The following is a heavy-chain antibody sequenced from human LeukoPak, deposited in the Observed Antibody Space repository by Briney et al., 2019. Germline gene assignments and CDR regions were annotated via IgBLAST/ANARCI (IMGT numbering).Heavy chain of an antibody. CDR1: GYTFTSYG. J-gene: IGHJ3*02. V-gene: IGHV1-18*01. CDR2: IGAYNGNT. CDR3: ARDRAYGDYASDDAFDI. Sequence: GASVKVSCKASGYTFTSYGISWVRQAPGQGLEWMGWIGAYNGNTNYAQKLQGRVTMTTDTSTSTAYMELRSLRSDDTAVYYCARDRAYGDYASDDAFDIWGQGTMVTVSS. D-gene: IGHD4-17*01.